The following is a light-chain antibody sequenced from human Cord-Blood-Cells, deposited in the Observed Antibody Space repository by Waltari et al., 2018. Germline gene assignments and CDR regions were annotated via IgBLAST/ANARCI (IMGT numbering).Light chain of an antibody. J-gene: IGKJ1*01. CDR2: GAS. Sequence: EIVMTQSPAPLSVSPGERATLSCRASQSVSSNLAWYQQKPGQAPRLLIYGASTRATGIPARLSGSGSGTEFTLTISSLQSEDFAVYYCQQYNNWPPWTFGQGTKVEIK. CDR1: QSVSSN. CDR3: QQYNNWPPWT. V-gene: IGKV3-15*01.